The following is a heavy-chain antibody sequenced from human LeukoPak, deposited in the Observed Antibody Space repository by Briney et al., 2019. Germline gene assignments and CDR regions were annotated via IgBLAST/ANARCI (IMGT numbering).Heavy chain of an antibody. J-gene: IGHJ6*04. D-gene: IGHD3-3*01. CDR1: EFTFSTYW. V-gene: IGHV3-7*01. Sequence: PGGSLRLSCAASEFTFSTYWMSWVRQAPGKGLEWVASIKQDGSEKYYADSVKGRFTISRDNAKNSVYLQMNSLRAEDMAVYYCARRAANYNFWSGYNVWGKGTTVTVSS. CDR2: IKQDGSEK. CDR3: ARRAANYNFWSGYNV.